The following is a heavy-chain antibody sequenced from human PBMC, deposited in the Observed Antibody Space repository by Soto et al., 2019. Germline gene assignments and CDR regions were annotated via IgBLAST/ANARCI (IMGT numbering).Heavy chain of an antibody. V-gene: IGHV4-59*01. J-gene: IGHJ5*02. CDR1: GGSLSSYY. CDR3: ARLGGGNSEFDP. CDR2: IYYSGST. D-gene: IGHD2-21*02. Sequence: PSETLSLTCTVSGGSLSSYYWSWIRQPPGKGLEWIGYIYYSGSTNYNPSLKSRVTISVDTSKNQFSLKLSSVTAADTAVYYCARLGGGNSEFDPWGQGTLVNVSS.